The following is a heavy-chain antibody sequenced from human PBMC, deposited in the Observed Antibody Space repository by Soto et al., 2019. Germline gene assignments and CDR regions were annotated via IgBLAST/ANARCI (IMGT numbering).Heavy chain of an antibody. V-gene: IGHV3-30*04. CDR3: ARELERVFDY. J-gene: IGHJ4*02. D-gene: IGHD1-1*01. CDR1: GFTFSSYA. CDR2: IAYDGRNK. Sequence: QVQLVESGGGVVQPGRSLRLSCAASGFTFSSYAMHWVRQAPGKGLEWVAVIAYDGRNKYYADSVKGRFTISRDNSKNTLYLQRKILRIEDTAGYYCARELERVFDYWGQGTLVTVSS.